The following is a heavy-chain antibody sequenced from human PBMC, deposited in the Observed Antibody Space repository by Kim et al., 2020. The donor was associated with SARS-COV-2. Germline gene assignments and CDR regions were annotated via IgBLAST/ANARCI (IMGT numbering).Heavy chain of an antibody. V-gene: IGHV3-9*01. Sequence: GGSLRLSCAASGFTFDDYAMHWVRQAPGKGLEWVSGISWNSGSICYADSVKGRFTISRDNAKNSLYLQMNSLRAEDTALYYCAKSLSSGWYWSYSLDIWGEGTMVRVFS. J-gene: IGHJ3*02. CDR2: ISWNSGSI. CDR1: GFTFDDYA. CDR3: AKSLSSGWYWSYSLDI. D-gene: IGHD6-19*01.